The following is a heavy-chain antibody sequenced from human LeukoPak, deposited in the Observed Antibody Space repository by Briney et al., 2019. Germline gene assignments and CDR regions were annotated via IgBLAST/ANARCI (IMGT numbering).Heavy chain of an antibody. Sequence: ASVKVSCKVSGYTLTELSMRWVRQAPGKGLEWMGGFDPEDGETIYAQKFQGRVTMTEDTSTDTAYMELSSLRSEDTAVYYCATAHIVATILNWFDPWGQGTLVTVSS. D-gene: IGHD5-12*01. CDR2: FDPEDGET. CDR1: GYTLTELS. J-gene: IGHJ5*02. V-gene: IGHV1-24*01. CDR3: ATAHIVATILNWFDP.